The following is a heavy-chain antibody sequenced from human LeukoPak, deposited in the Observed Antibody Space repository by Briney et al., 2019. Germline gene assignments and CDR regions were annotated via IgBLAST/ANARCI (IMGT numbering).Heavy chain of an antibody. Sequence: GGSLRLSCAASGFTFSSYSMNWVRQAPGKGLEWVSSISSSSYIYYADSVKGRFTISRDNAKNSLYLQMNSLRAEDTAVYYCARVVGATSGSGDYWGQGTLVTVSS. D-gene: IGHD1-26*01. CDR2: ISSSSYI. CDR3: ARVVGATSGSGDY. V-gene: IGHV3-21*01. CDR1: GFTFSSYS. J-gene: IGHJ4*02.